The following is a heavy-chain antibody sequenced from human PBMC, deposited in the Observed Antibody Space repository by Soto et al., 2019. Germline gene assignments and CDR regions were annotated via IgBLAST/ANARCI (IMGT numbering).Heavy chain of an antibody. J-gene: IGHJ6*02. Sequence: QVQLVESGGGVVQPGRSLRLSCAASGFTFSNYGMHWVRQAPGKGLEWVALISDDGSNKYYAGSMKGRFTMSRDNSKSTLYLQMNSLRVEDTAVYYCTKRRNVLRFLEWSSGMEVWGQGTTVTVSS. CDR2: ISDDGSNK. V-gene: IGHV3-30*18. D-gene: IGHD3-3*01. CDR1: GFTFSNYG. CDR3: TKRRNVLRFLEWSSGMEV.